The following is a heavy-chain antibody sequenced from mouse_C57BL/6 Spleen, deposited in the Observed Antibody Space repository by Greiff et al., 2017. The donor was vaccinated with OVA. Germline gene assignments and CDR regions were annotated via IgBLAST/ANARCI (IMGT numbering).Heavy chain of an antibody. Sequence: EVQRVESGGDLVKPGGSLKLSCAASGFTFSSYGMSWVRQTPDKRLEWVATISSGGSYTYYPDSVKGRFTISRDNAKNTLYLQMSSLKSEDTAMYYCARHDGYSFAYWGQGTLVTVSA. V-gene: IGHV5-6*01. CDR2: ISSGGSYT. J-gene: IGHJ3*01. CDR3: ARHDGYSFAY. D-gene: IGHD1-2*01. CDR1: GFTFSSYG.